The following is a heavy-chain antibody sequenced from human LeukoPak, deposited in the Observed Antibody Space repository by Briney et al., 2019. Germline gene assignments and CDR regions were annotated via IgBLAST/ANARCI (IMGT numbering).Heavy chain of an antibody. CDR3: ARSLYSGATDS. V-gene: IGHV3-66*01. D-gene: IGHD5/OR15-5a*01. CDR1: GFTVSSNY. J-gene: IGHJ4*02. Sequence: PGGSLRLSCAASGFTVSSNYMSWVRQAPGKGLEWVSIIYSGGSTNYVDSVKGRFTISRDNSKNTLYLQINSLRAEDTAVYYCARSLYSGATDSWGQGTLVTVSS. CDR2: IYSGGST.